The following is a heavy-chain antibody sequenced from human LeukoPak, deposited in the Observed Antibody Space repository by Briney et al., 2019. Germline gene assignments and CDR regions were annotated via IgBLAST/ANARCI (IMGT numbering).Heavy chain of an antibody. CDR3: ARSGRIPWFDP. Sequence: PSETLSLTCSVSSGSISSYYWSWVRQPAGKGLEWIGHIYGSGGTNYNPSLKSRVTMSVDTPKNQFSLYLTSVTAADTAVYYCARSGRIPWFDPWGQGTLVTVSS. CDR1: SGSISSYY. D-gene: IGHD1-14*01. CDR2: IYGSGGT. J-gene: IGHJ5*02. V-gene: IGHV4-4*07.